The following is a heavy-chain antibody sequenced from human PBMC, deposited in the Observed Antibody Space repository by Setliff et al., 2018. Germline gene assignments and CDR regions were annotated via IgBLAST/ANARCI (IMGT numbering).Heavy chain of an antibody. Sequence: ASVKVSCKTSGYSFINYGLSWMRQAPGQGLEWGGWNSGYNGNTDYAQNLQGRVTMTIDTSTSTAYMELRSLRSDDTAVYYCARVPRLEWLLPTFDSWGQGTLVTVS. V-gene: IGHV1-18*01. CDR3: ARVPRLEWLLPTFDS. CDR2: NSGYNGNT. D-gene: IGHD3-3*01. CDR1: GYSFINYG. J-gene: IGHJ4*02.